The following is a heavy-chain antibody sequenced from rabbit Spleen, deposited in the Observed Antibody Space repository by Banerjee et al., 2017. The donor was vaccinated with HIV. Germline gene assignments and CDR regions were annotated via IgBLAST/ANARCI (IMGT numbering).Heavy chain of an antibody. J-gene: IGHJ4*01. D-gene: IGHD2-1*01. CDR3: ARGSATMTMVITGFYLNL. Sequence: QEQLEESGGDLVKPGASLTLTCTASGFDLSSYYYMCWVRQAPGKGLEWIACIYISGGSTYFANWAKGRFTISKTSSTTVTLKMTSLTVADTATYFCARGSATMTMVITGFYLNLRGPGTLVPVS. CDR1: GFDLSSYYY. V-gene: IGHV1S45*01. CDR2: IYISGGST.